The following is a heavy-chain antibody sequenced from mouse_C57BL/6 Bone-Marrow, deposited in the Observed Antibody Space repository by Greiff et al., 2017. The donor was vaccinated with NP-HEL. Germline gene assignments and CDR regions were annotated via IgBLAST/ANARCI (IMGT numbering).Heavy chain of an antibody. CDR2: SRNKANDYTT. CDR3: ARHYYSNYFDY. J-gene: IGHJ2*01. D-gene: IGHD2-5*01. Sequence: EVKLMESGGGLVQSGRSLRLSCATSGFTFSDFYMEWVRQAPGKGLEWIAASRNKANDYTTEYSASVKGRFIVSRDTSQSILYLQMYALRAEDTAMYYCARHYYSNYFDYWGQGTTLTVSS. V-gene: IGHV7-1*01. CDR1: GFTFSDFY.